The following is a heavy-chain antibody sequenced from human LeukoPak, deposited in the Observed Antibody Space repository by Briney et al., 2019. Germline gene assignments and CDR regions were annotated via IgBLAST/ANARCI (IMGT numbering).Heavy chain of an antibody. V-gene: IGHV3-13*01. D-gene: IGHD1-26*01. CDR1: GFTFSSYD. J-gene: IGHJ4*02. CDR2: IGTAGDT. CDR3: ARGGYSGSYFDY. Sequence: GGSLRLSCAASGFTFSSYDMHWVRQATGKGLEWVSAIGTAGDTYYPGSVKGRFTISRENAKNSSYLQMNSLRAGDTAVYYCARGGYSGSYFDYWGQGTLVTVSS.